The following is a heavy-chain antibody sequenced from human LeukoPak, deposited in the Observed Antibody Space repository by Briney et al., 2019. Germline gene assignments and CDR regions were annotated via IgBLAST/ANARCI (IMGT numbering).Heavy chain of an antibody. CDR3: ARGDYAYYGMDV. Sequence: GGSLRLSCAASGFTFSSYSMNWVRQAPGKGLEWVAVIWYDGSNKYYADSVKGRFTISRDNSKNTLYLQMNSLRAEDTAVYYCARGDYAYYGMDVWGQGTTVTVSS. CDR1: GFTFSSYS. V-gene: IGHV3-33*08. CDR2: IWYDGSNK. J-gene: IGHJ6*02.